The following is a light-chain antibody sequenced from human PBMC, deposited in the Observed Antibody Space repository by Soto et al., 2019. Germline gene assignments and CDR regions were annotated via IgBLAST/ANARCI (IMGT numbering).Light chain of an antibody. CDR3: SAYTSSGTYV. V-gene: IGLV2-14*01. J-gene: IGLJ1*01. Sequence: QSVLTQPASVSGSPGQSITISCTGTSSDVGGYEFVSWYQQHPDNAPKLIIYDVSDRPSGESSRFSGSKSANTASLTISGLQAEDEADYYCSAYTSSGTYVFGTGTKVTV. CDR1: SSDVGGYEF. CDR2: DVS.